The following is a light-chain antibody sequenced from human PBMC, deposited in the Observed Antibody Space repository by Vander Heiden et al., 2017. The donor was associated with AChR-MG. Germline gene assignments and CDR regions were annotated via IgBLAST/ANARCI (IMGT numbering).Light chain of an antibody. V-gene: IGLV2-14*01. Sequence: QSAPTQPASVSGSPGQSITISCTGTSSDVGGYNYVSWYQQHPGKAPKLMIYDVSKRPSGVSNRFSGSKSGNTASLTISGLQAEDEADYYCSSYTSSSTLVVFGTGTKVTVL. CDR1: SSDVGGYNY. CDR3: SSYTSSSTLVV. J-gene: IGLJ1*01. CDR2: DVS.